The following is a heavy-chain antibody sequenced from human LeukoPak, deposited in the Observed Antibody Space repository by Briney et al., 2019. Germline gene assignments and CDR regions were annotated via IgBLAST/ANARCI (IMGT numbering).Heavy chain of an antibody. CDR1: GGSFSGYY. CDR3: ASPSGGAFDI. D-gene: IGHD6-19*01. J-gene: IGHJ3*02. Sequence: SETLSLTCAVYGGSFSGYYWSWIRQPPGEGLEWIGSIYYSGTTYYNSSLKSRVTISVERSKNHFSLNLSSLTAADTAVYYCASPSGGAFDIWGQGTMVTVSS. V-gene: IGHV4-34*01. CDR2: IYYSGTT.